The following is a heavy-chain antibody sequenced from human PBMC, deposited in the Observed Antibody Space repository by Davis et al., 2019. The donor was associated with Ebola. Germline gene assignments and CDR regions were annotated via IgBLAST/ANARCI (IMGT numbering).Heavy chain of an antibody. Sequence: ASVKVSCKASGYTFTGYYMHWVRQAPGQGLEWMGWINPNSGGTNYAQKFQGRVTITRDTSASTAYMELSSLRSEDTAVYYCARSGYCSSTSCYNFDYWGQGTLVTVSS. CDR3: ARSGYCSSTSCYNFDY. CDR1: GYTFTGYY. V-gene: IGHV1-2*02. D-gene: IGHD2-2*01. J-gene: IGHJ4*02. CDR2: INPNSGGT.